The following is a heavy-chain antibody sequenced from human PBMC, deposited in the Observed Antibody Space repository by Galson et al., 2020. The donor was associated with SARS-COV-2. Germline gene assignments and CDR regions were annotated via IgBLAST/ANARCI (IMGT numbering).Heavy chain of an antibody. CDR1: GFTFSSYA. CDR2: ITYDGSNK. CDR3: ARDSEMVRGVNIDYYYYMDV. V-gene: IGHV3-30*01. D-gene: IGHD3-10*01. J-gene: IGHJ6*03. Sequence: GESLKISCAASGFTFSSYAMHWVRQAPGKGLEWVAVITYDGSNKYYADSVKGRFTISRDNSKNTLYLQMNSLRAEDTAVYYCARDSEMVRGVNIDYYYYMDVWGKGTTVTVSS.